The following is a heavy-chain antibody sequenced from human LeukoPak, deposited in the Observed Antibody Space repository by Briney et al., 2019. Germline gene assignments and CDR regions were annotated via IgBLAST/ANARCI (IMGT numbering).Heavy chain of an antibody. CDR1: GFTFSSYW. CDR2: IKQDGSEK. J-gene: IGHJ3*02. D-gene: IGHD6-6*01. Sequence: PGGSLRPSCAASGFTFSSYWMSWVRQTPGKGLEWVANIKQDGSEKHYVDSVKGRFTISRDNAMNSLFLQMNSLRVEDTAVYYCARDFVLRYSSSSPDAFDIWGQGTMVTVSS. V-gene: IGHV3-7*01. CDR3: ARDFVLRYSSSSPDAFDI.